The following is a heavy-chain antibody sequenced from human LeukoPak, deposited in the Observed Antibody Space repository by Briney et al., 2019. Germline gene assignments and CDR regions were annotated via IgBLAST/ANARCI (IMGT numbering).Heavy chain of an antibody. V-gene: IGHV4-39*07. CDR1: GGSISSSCYY. J-gene: IGHJ4*02. CDR2: IYYSGTT. Sequence: SETLSLTCTVSGGSISSSCYYWGWIRQPPGKGLEWIGSIYYSGTTNYNPSLKSRVTVSLDTSKNHFSLNLSSVTAADTAMYYCAREEFCNGGGCSFDSWGQGALVTVSS. D-gene: IGHD2-15*01. CDR3: AREEFCNGGGCSFDS.